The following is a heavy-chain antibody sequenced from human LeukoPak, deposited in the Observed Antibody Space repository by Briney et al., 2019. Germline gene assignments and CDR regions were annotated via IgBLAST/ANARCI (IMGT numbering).Heavy chain of an antibody. J-gene: IGHJ5*02. CDR2: ISAYNGNT. CDR1: GFTFTSYG. Sequence: GGSLRLSCAASGFTFTSYGISWVRQAPGQGLEWMGWISAYNGNTNYAQKLQGRVTMTTDTSTSTAYMELRSLRSDDTAVYYCARGSQYNWFDPWGQGTLVTVSS. CDR3: ARGSQYNWFDP. V-gene: IGHV1-18*01.